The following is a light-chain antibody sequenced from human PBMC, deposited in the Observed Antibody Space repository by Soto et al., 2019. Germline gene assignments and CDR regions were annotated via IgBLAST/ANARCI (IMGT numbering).Light chain of an antibody. CDR3: SSYTSSNTYV. CDR1: SSDVGGYNY. J-gene: IGLJ1*01. Sequence: QSALTQPASVSGSPGHGIAISCTGTSSDVGGYNYVSWYQHHPGKAPKLMIYEVSNRPSGVSIRFSGSKSGNTASLTISGLQDEDEADYYCSSYTSSNTYVFGTGTKVTVL. V-gene: IGLV2-14*01. CDR2: EVS.